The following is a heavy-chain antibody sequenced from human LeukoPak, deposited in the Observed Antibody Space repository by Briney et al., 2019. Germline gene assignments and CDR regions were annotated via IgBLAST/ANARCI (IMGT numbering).Heavy chain of an antibody. J-gene: IGHJ4*02. CDR2: IWFDGSNQ. V-gene: IGHV3-33*01. D-gene: IGHD5-18*01. Sequence: GGSLRLSCAAPGFTFGSYGMHWVRQAPGKGLEWVAVIWFDGSNQYYADSVKGRFTISRDNSKNTLYLQMNSLRAEDTAVYYCARGGQIQLWFDYWGQGTLVTVSS. CDR1: GFTFGSYG. CDR3: ARGGQIQLWFDY.